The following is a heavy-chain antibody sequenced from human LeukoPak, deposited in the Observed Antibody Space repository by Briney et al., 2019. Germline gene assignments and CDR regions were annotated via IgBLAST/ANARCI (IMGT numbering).Heavy chain of an antibody. CDR2: IIPLFGTP. CDR3: ARLRSEDNWFDP. CDR1: GGTFSSSA. Sequence: GASVKVSCKASGGTFSSSAISWVRQAPGQGLEWMGAIIPLFGTPNYAQKFQGRVTISADESTSTAYMELSRLRSDDTAVYYCARLRSEDNWFDPWGQGTLVTVSS. V-gene: IGHV1-69*01. D-gene: IGHD3-16*02. J-gene: IGHJ5*02.